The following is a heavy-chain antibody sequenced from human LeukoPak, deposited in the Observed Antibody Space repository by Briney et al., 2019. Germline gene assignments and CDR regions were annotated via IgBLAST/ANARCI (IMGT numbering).Heavy chain of an antibody. J-gene: IGHJ4*02. V-gene: IGHV4-59*12. Sequence: PSETLSLTCLVSGDSISIDYWNWIRQPPGKGLEWIGYIYASGSTDYNPSLKSRVTISIDTSKSRFSLKLSSVTAADTAIYYCARGSGYDGSRIWGQGILVTVSS. CDR1: GDSISIDY. CDR3: ARGSGYDGSRI. CDR2: IYASGST. D-gene: IGHD3-16*01.